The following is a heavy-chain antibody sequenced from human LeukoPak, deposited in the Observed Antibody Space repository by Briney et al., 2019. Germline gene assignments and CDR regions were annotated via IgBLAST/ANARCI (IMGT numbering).Heavy chain of an antibody. J-gene: IGHJ4*02. CDR3: ARGRGGTIMVGYLDS. V-gene: IGHV1-8*01. Sequence: ASVKVSCKASGYTFTNFDIMWVRQATGQGLEWMGWVNTNSGGTGYAQKFQGRVSMTRDTSIGTAYMELSSLRSEDTAIYYCARGRGGTIMVGYLDSWGQGTLVSVSS. D-gene: IGHD3-22*01. CDR2: VNTNSGGT. CDR1: GYTFTNFD.